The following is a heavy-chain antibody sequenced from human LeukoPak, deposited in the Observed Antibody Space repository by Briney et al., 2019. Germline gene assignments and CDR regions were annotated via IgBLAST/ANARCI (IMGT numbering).Heavy chain of an antibody. Sequence: SVKVSCKASGGTFSSYAISWVRQAPGQGLEWMGGIIPIFGTANYAQKFQGRVTITADESTSTAYMELSSLRSEDTAVYYCARSLATPPRGPEYYFDYWGQGTLVTVSS. CDR1: GGTFSSYA. V-gene: IGHV1-69*13. J-gene: IGHJ4*02. CDR2: IIPIFGTA. CDR3: ARSLATPPRGPEYYFDY. D-gene: IGHD5-12*01.